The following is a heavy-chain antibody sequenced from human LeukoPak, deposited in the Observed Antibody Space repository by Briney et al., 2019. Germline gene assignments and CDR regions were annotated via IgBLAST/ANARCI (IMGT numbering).Heavy chain of an antibody. CDR1: GGSFSDYY. CDR2: IYYSGST. V-gene: IGHV4-59*01. J-gene: IGHJ4*02. Sequence: SETLSLTCTVSGGSFSDYYWSWIRQAPGKGLEWLGYIYYSGSTNYNPSLRSRATMSVYTSKNQFSLTLRSVTTTDTAVYYCARRINYFDYWGLGFLVTVSS. D-gene: IGHD5-24*01. CDR3: ARRINYFDY.